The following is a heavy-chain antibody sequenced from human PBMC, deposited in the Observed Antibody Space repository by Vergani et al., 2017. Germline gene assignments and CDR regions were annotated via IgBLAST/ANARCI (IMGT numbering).Heavy chain of an antibody. CDR1: GYSFTNYW. CDR2: IHPADSDT. J-gene: IGHJ4*02. Sequence: EVQLVQSGAEVKTPGESLKISCQISGYSFTNYWIGWVCQMPGKGLEWMGNIHPADSDTRYSSSFQGQVTISVDKSISTAYLQRSFLRAADSAMDYCARLYGRDSSGSKYFDYWGQGTLVTVSS. CDR3: ARLYGRDSSGSKYFDY. V-gene: IGHV5-51*01. D-gene: IGHD3-22*01.